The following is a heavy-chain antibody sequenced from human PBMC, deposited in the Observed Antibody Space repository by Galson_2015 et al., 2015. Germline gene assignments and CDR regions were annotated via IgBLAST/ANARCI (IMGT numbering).Heavy chain of an antibody. V-gene: IGHV3-30*04. CDR1: GFTFSNYA. CDR2: ITHDGSNK. Sequence: SLRLSCAASGFTFSNYAMHWVRQAPGKGLERVAVITHDGSNKHYADSVKGRFTISRDNSKNTLYLQVNSLRAEDTAVFYCARDPPDYGGDYGWYFDLWGRGTLVTVSS. J-gene: IGHJ2*01. D-gene: IGHD4-23*01. CDR3: ARDPPDYGGDYGWYFDL.